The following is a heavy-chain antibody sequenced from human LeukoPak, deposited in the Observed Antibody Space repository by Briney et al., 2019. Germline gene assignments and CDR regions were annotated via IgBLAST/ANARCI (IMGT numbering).Heavy chain of an antibody. CDR2: IGTAGDT. J-gene: IGHJ4*02. Sequence: GGSLRLSCAASGFTFSSYDMHWVRQATGKGLEWVSAIGTAGDTYYPGSVKGRFTNSRENAKNSLYLQMNSLRAGDTAVYYCAREASSWYGFDYRGQGTLVTVSS. CDR3: AREASSWYGFDY. D-gene: IGHD6-13*01. V-gene: IGHV3-13*01. CDR1: GFTFSSYD.